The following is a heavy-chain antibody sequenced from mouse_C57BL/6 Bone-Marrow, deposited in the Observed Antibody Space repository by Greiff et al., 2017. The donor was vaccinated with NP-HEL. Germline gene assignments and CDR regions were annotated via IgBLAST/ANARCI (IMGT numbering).Heavy chain of an antibody. J-gene: IGHJ1*03. CDR3: ARRPPRDWYFDV. D-gene: IGHD3-1*01. CDR1: GYTFTNYW. V-gene: IGHV1-63*01. Sequence: QVQLQQSGAELVRPGTSVKMSCKASGYTFTNYWIGWAKQRPGHGLEWIGDIYPGGGYTSYNEKFKGKATLTADKSSSTAYMQFSSLTSEDSAIYYCARRPPRDWYFDVWGTGTTVTVSS. CDR2: IYPGGGYT.